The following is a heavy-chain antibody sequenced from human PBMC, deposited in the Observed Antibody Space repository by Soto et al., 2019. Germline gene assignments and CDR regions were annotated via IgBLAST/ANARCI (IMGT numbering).Heavy chain of an antibody. CDR1: GGTFGSYA. CDR2: IIPIPGTA. CDR3: ARSQGSSTSLEIYYYYYYGMDV. J-gene: IGHJ6*02. V-gene: IGHV1-69*01. Sequence: QVQLVQSGAEVKKPGSSVKVSCKAPGGTFGSYAISWLRQPPGQGLEWMGGIIPIPGTANYAQKFQGRVTIAPAESTSTAYMELSSLRSEDTAVYYCARSQGSSTSLEIYYYYYYGMDVWGQGTTVTVSS. D-gene: IGHD2-2*01.